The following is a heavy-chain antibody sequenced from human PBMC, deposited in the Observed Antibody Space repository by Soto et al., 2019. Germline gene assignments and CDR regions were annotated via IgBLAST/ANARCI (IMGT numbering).Heavy chain of an antibody. J-gene: IGHJ4*02. D-gene: IGHD2-21*01. CDR1: GFTFTNYW. CDR3: ARAIPYCDETWCFRPFDY. Sequence: EVQLVESGGGLAQPGGSLRLSCAASGFTFTNYWMHWVRQVPGKGLVWVSRLNSDGSSTTYADSVKGRFAISRDNAKNTLYLNMNGLRAEDSAVYFCARAIPYCDETWCFRPFDYWGQGTLVTVSS. V-gene: IGHV3-74*01. CDR2: LNSDGSST.